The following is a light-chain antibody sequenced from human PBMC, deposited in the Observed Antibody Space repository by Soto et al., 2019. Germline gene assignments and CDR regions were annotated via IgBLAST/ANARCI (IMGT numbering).Light chain of an antibody. CDR2: GAS. V-gene: IGKV3-20*01. Sequence: EIVMTQSPGTLSVSPGERPTLSCRASQSVSSNLAWYQKKPGQXPRXXIYGASTRATGIPARFSGSGSGTDLTITISRLEPEDFEVYYCQQYGSSPWTFGQGTKVDIK. J-gene: IGKJ1*01. CDR1: QSVSSN. CDR3: QQYGSSPWT.